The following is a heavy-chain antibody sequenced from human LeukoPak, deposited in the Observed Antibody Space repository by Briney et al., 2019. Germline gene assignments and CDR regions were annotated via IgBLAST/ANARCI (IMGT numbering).Heavy chain of an antibody. D-gene: IGHD2/OR15-2a*01. CDR2: ISESGDTT. CDR1: GFTFSNYA. CDR3: AKQYLDAN. V-gene: IGHV3-23*01. J-gene: IGHJ4*02. Sequence: GGSLRLSCEVSGFTFSNYAMNWVRQAPGKGLEWVSSISESGDTTDYADSVKGRFTISRDNSKNTLYPQMNSLRAEDTAVYYCAKQYLDANWGQGTLVTVSS.